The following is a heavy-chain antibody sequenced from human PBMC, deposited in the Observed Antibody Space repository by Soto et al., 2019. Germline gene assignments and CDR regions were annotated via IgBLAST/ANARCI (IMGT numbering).Heavy chain of an antibody. CDR3: AKEVAVAGDV. CDR1: GFTFSSYA. D-gene: IGHD6-19*01. CDR2: ISGSGGST. J-gene: IGHJ6*01. V-gene: IGHV3-23*01. Sequence: PGGSXRLSCAASGFTFSSYAMIWVRQAPGKGLEWVSAISGSGGSTYYADSVKGRFTISRHNSKNTLYLQMNSLRAEDTAVYYCAKEVAVAGDVWGQGTTVTVSS.